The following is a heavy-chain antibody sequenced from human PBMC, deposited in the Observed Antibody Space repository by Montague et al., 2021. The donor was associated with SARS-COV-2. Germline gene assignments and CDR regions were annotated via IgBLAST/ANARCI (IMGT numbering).Heavy chain of an antibody. Sequence: SETLSLTCTVSGGSISSSSYFWGWIRQPPGKGLEWIGSIYYSGSTYYNPSRKSRVTISVDTSKNQFSLKLSSVTAADTAVYYCSRVKSISSWVGQPAPVWGKGTTVTVSS. CDR3: SRVKSISSWVGQPAPV. CDR1: GGSISSSSYF. D-gene: IGHD6-6*01. V-gene: IGHV4-39*01. J-gene: IGHJ6*04. CDR2: IYYSGST.